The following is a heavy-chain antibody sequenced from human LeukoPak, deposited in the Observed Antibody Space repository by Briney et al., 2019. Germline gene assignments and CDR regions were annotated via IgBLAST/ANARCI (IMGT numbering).Heavy chain of an antibody. CDR1: GASIRSDTYY. V-gene: IGHV4-39*07. D-gene: IGHD1-26*01. CDR2: LWSGTTT. Sequence: SETLSLTCTVSGASIRSDTYYWAWIRQPPGKGPEWIGSLWSGTTTYYNPSLTSRVTIAVDTSKNQFSLILPSVTAADTAVYYCARGRRGNYFQDYWGQGTLVTVSS. J-gene: IGHJ4*02. CDR3: ARGRRGNYFQDY.